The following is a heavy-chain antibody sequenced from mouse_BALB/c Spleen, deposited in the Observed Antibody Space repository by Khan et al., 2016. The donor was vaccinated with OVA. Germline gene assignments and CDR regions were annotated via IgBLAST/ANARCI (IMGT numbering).Heavy chain of an antibody. CDR3: TRVVDY. CDR1: GFTFSSYA. J-gene: IGHJ4*01. Sequence: EVQGVESGGGLVKPGGSLKLSCAASGFTFSSYAVSWIRQTPEKRLEWVASINSGGSTYYTDSVKGRFTISRDDARNILYLQMSSLRSEDTAMYYCTRVVDYWGQGTSVTVAS. CDR2: INSGGST. V-gene: IGHV5-6-5*01.